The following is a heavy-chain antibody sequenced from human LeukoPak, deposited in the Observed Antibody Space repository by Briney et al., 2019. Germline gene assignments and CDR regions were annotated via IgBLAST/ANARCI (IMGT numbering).Heavy chain of an antibody. CDR1: GFTVSSNY. CDR2: IYSGGST. V-gene: IGHV3-66*02. D-gene: IGHD4-17*01. CDR3: AGSGFNYGDNAFDI. J-gene: IGHJ3*02. Sequence: GGSLRLSCAASGFTVSSNYMSWVRQAPGKWLEWVSVIYSGGSTYYADSVKGRFTISRDNSKNTLCLQMNSLRAEDTAVYYCAGSGFNYGDNAFDIWGQGTMVTVSS.